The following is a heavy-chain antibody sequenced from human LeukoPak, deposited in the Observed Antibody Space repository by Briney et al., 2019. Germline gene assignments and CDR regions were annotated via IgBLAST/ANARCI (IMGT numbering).Heavy chain of an antibody. CDR3: ARLKSRLAAIDI. CDR1: GGSISSGSYY. CDR2: IYTSGST. D-gene: IGHD3-9*01. J-gene: IGHJ3*02. Sequence: SSETLSLTCAVSGGSISSGSYYWSWIRQPAGKGLEWIGRIYTSGSTYYNPSLKSRVTISVDTSKNQFSLKLRSVTAADTAVYYCARLKSRLAAIDIWGQGTMVTVSS. V-gene: IGHV4-61*02.